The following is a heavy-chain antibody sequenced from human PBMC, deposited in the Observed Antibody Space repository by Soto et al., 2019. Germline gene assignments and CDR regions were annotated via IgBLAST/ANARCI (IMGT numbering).Heavy chain of an antibody. J-gene: IGHJ3*02. D-gene: IGHD1-7*01. CDR1: GFTFSSYA. CDR2: IWNDGTNK. CDR3: ARDNWNYVSAFDI. V-gene: IGHV3-33*01. Sequence: QVELVESRGGVVQPGRSLRLSCAASGFTFSSYAMHWVRQAPGKGLEWVAVIWNDGTNKYYADSVKGRFTISRDNSKTTLYLQMNSLRAEDTAVYYCARDNWNYVSAFDIWGQGTIVTVSS.